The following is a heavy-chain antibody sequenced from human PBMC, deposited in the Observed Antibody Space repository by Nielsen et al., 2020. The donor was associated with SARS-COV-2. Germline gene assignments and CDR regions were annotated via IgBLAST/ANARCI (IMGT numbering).Heavy chain of an antibody. CDR1: GYTFTAYG. CDR2: ISAFNGNT. J-gene: IGHJ4*02. Sequence: ASVKVSCKASGYTFTAYGISRVRQAPGQGLEWMGWISAFNGNTNYAQKFRGRVTLTTDTSTSTAYMELRSLTSDDAAVYYCARHERRNWNDIDYWGQGTLITVAS. D-gene: IGHD1-1*01. V-gene: IGHV1-18*04. CDR3: ARHERRNWNDIDY.